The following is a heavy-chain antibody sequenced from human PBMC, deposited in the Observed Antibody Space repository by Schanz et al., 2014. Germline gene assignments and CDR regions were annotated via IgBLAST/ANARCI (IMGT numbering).Heavy chain of an antibody. J-gene: IGHJ4*02. CDR1: GFTFSSYS. CDR2: ICSSGNTI. Sequence: EVQLVESGGGLVKPGGSLRLSCAASGFTFSSYSMNWVRQAPGKGLEWVSYICSSGNTIYYADSVKGRFTISRDNAKNSLYLQMNSLRAEDTAVFYCAKDSTHIDIVLVPTAIDYWGQGTLVTVSS. CDR3: AKDSTHIDIVLVPTAIDY. V-gene: IGHV3-21*05. D-gene: IGHD2-2*01.